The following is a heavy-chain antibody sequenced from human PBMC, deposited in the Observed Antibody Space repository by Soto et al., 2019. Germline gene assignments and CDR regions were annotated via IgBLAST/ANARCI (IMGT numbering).Heavy chain of an antibody. J-gene: IGHJ5*02. Sequence: GGSLRLSCAASGFTFSSYAMSWVRQAPGKGLECVSVISGSGGSTYYADSVKGRFTISRDSSKNTVYLQMDSLKVEDTAVFYCARDVDRTSHLNWFDPWCQGVMVTVCS. CDR2: ISGSGGST. D-gene: IGHD5-12*01. V-gene: IGHV3-23*01. CDR1: GFTFSSYA. CDR3: ARDVDRTSHLNWFDP.